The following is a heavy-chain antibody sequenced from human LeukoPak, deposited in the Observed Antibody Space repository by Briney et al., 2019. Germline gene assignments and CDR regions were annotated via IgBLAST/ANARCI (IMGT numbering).Heavy chain of an antibody. CDR3: ARAGRWNYFDY. D-gene: IGHD3-3*01. CDR1: GYTFTSYD. V-gene: IGHV1-8*03. CDR2: MNPNSGNT. Sequence: ASVKVSCKASGYTFTSYDINWVRQATGQGLEWMGRMNPNSGNTGYAQKFQGRVTITRNTSISTAYMELSSLRSEDTAVYYCARAGRWNYFDYWGQGTLVTVSS. J-gene: IGHJ4*02.